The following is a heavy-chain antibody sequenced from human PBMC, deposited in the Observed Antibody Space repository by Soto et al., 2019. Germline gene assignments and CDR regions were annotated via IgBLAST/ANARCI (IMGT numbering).Heavy chain of an antibody. V-gene: IGHV4-30-2*01. D-gene: IGHD5-12*01. Sequence: SETLSLTCAVSGGSISSGGYSWSWIRQPPGKGLEWIGYIYHSGSTYYNPSLKSRVTISVDRSKNQFSLKLSSVTAADTAVYYCARGGSGYDWWFDPWGQGTLVTVSS. CDR3: ARGGSGYDWWFDP. CDR1: GGSISSGGYS. CDR2: IYHSGST. J-gene: IGHJ5*02.